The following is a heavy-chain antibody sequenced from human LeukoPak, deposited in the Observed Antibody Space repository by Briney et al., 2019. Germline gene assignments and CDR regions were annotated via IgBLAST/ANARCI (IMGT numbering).Heavy chain of an antibody. J-gene: IGHJ4*02. CDR2: ISETGAIT. Sequence: GGSLRLSCAASGFTFTSYPMTWVRQAPGKGLEWVSSISETGAITNYADSVKGRFTISRDNSKNMVHLQMNSLTGEDTALYYCVRRGDASSGWGDHDFWGQGALVTVSS. CDR1: GFTFTSYP. D-gene: IGHD6-19*01. CDR3: VRRGDASSGWGDHDF. V-gene: IGHV3-23*01.